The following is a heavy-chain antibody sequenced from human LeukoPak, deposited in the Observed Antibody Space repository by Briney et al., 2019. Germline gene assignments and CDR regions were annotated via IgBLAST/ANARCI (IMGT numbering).Heavy chain of an antibody. CDR2: ISGSGGST. Sequence: GGSLRLSCAASGFTFSSYAMSWVRQAPGKGLEWVSAISGSGGSTYYADSVKGRFTISSDNSKNTLYLQMNSLRAEDTAVYYCARGGGSYVFDYWGQGTLVTVSS. D-gene: IGHD1-26*01. V-gene: IGHV3-23*01. J-gene: IGHJ4*02. CDR1: GFTFSSYA. CDR3: ARGGGSYVFDY.